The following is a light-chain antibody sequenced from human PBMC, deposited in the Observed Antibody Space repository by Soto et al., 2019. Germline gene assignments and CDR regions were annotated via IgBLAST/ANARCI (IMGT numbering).Light chain of an antibody. CDR2: DVS. CDR3: SSYTSSKGV. J-gene: IGLJ1*01. V-gene: IGLV2-14*01. Sequence: QSALTQPASVSGSPGQSITISCTGTSSDVGGYNYVSWYQQHPGKAPKLMIYDVSNRPSGVSNRFSGSNSGNTASLTISGLQAEDEADYYCSSYTSSKGVFGTGTKLTVL. CDR1: SSDVGGYNY.